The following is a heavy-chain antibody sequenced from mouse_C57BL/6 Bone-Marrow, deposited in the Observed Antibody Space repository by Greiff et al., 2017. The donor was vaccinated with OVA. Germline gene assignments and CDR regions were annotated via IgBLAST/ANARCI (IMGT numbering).Heavy chain of an antibody. CDR1: GYSITSGYY. V-gene: IGHV3-6*01. CDR2: ISYDGSN. Sequence: EVKLQESGPGLVKPSQSLSLTCSVTGYSITSGYYWNWIRQFPGNKLEWMGYISYDGSNNYNPSLKNRISITRDTSKNQFFLKLNSVTTEDTATYYCARGGYGSSHWYFDVWGTGTTVTVSS. CDR3: ARGGYGSSHWYFDV. D-gene: IGHD1-1*01. J-gene: IGHJ1*03.